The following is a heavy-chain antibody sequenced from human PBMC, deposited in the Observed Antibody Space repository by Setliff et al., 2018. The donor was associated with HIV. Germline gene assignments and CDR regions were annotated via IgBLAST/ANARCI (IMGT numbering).Heavy chain of an antibody. CDR2: INPSGGSE. V-gene: IGHV1-46*01. J-gene: IGHJ5*01. Sequence: ASVKVSCKASGYTFTRNQIHWRRQTPGQGLEWMGIINPSGGSEAYAKQFQGRVNMTSDPSTNTVYMELRSLRAEEPAVFYCARDGGDGSGYYYAHSRGRRTLCTVAS. CDR3: ARDGGDGSGYYYAHS. CDR1: GYTFTRNQ. D-gene: IGHD3-22*01.